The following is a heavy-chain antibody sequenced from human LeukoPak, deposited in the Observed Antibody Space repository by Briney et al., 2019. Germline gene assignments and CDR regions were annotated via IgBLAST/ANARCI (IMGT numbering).Heavy chain of an antibody. CDR2: IKEDGSEK. CDR3: ARDSMALLWFGQLLGPFDS. J-gene: IGHJ4*02. D-gene: IGHD3-10*01. CDR1: GFTFSSYW. Sequence: GGSLRLSCAASGFTFSSYWMNWVRQAPGKGLEWVANIKEDGSEKYYVDSVKGRFTISRDNAKKSLYLQMKSLRAEDTAVYYCARDSMALLWFGQLLGPFDSWGQGTLVTVSS. V-gene: IGHV3-7*01.